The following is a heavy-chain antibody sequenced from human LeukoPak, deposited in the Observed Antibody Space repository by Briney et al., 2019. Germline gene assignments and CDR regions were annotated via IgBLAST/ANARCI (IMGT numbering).Heavy chain of an antibody. V-gene: IGHV3-30-3*01. D-gene: IGHD3-10*01. CDR3: ARDAAMVRGVSPFFDY. Sequence: GRSLRLSCAASGFTFSSYAMHWVRQAPGKGLEWVAVISYDGSNKYYADSVKGRFTISRDNSKNTLYLQMNSLRAEDTAVYYCARDAAMVRGVSPFFDYWGQGTLVTVSS. CDR2: ISYDGSNK. CDR1: GFTFSSYA. J-gene: IGHJ4*02.